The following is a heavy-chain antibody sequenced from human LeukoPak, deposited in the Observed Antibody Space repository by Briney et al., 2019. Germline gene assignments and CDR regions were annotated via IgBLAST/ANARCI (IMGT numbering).Heavy chain of an antibody. CDR2: IIPIFGTA. CDR3: ARNPLYGSGLDY. Sequence: ASVKVSCKASGGTFSSYAISWVRQAPGQGLEWMGGIIPIFGTASYAQKFQGRVTITADESTSTAYMELSSLRSEDTAVYYCARNPLYGSGLDYWGQGTLVTVSS. CDR1: GGTFSSYA. J-gene: IGHJ4*02. V-gene: IGHV1-69*13. D-gene: IGHD3-10*01.